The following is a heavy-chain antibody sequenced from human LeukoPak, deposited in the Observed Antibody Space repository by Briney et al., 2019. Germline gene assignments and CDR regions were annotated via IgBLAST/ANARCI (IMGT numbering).Heavy chain of an antibody. CDR1: GGSFSGYY. J-gene: IGHJ3*02. CDR2: INHSGST. CDR3: ARGRMRTTGTTDAFDI. D-gene: IGHD1-1*01. V-gene: IGHV4-34*01. Sequence: PSETLSLTCAVYGGSFSGYYWSWIRQPPGKGLEWIREINHSGSTNYNPSLKSRVTISVDTSKNQFSLKLSSVTAADTAVYYCARGRMRTTGTTDAFDIWGQGTMVTVSS.